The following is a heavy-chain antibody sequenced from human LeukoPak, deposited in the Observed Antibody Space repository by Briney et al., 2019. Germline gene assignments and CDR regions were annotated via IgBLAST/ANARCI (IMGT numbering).Heavy chain of an antibody. V-gene: IGHV3-23*01. Sequence: GGSLRLSCAASGFTFSSYAMSWVRQAPGKGLEWVSGVSGNGGITYYADSVKGRFTISRDNSKNTLYLQMNSLRAEDTAVYYCAKGSLTRGYSFDWGQGTLVTVSS. CDR3: AKGSLTRGYSFD. D-gene: IGHD5-18*01. CDR1: GFTFSSYA. CDR2: VSGNGGIT. J-gene: IGHJ4*02.